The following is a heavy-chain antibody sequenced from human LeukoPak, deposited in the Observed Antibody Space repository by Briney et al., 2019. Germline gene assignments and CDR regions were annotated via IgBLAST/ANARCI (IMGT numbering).Heavy chain of an antibody. J-gene: IGHJ4*02. CDR2: IYYSGIT. D-gene: IGHD5-18*01. V-gene: IGHV4-39*01. Sequence: SETLSLTCSVSGGSISSSNYYWGWIRQPPGKGLEWIGSIYYSGITYYNPSLKSRVTISVDTSKNHFSLKLSSVTAADTAVYYCARHEQYSSGLVDFWGQGTLVTVSS. CDR1: GGSISSSNYY. CDR3: ARHEQYSSGLVDF.